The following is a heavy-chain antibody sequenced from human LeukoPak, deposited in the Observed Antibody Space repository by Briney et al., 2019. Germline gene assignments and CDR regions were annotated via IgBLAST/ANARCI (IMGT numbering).Heavy chain of an antibody. Sequence: SETLSLTCTVSGGSISSYYWGWIRQPPGKGLEWIGYIYYSGSTNYNPSLKSRVTISVDTSKNQFSLKLSSVTAADTAVYYCARARSQQLVVFDYWGQGTLVSVSS. V-gene: IGHV4-59*01. J-gene: IGHJ4*02. CDR2: IYYSGST. D-gene: IGHD6-13*01. CDR3: ARARSQQLVVFDY. CDR1: GGSISSYY.